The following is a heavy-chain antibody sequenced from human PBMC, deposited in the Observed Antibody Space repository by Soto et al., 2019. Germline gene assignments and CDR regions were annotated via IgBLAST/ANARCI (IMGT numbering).Heavy chain of an antibody. CDR3: AREGPLWFGDLPLVIYMDV. D-gene: IGHD3-10*01. J-gene: IGHJ6*03. V-gene: IGHV1-18*01. CDR1: GYTFTSYG. Sequence: QVQLVQSGAEVKKPGASVKVSCKASGYTFTSYGISWVRQAPGQGLEWMGWISAYNGNTNYAQKLQGRVTMTTDTSTSTAYMELRSLRSDDTAVYNCAREGPLWFGDLPLVIYMDVWGKGTTVTVSS. CDR2: ISAYNGNT.